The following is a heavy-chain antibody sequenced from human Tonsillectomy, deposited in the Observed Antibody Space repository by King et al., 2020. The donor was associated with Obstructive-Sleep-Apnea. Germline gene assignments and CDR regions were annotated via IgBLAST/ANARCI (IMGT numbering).Heavy chain of an antibody. Sequence: QLQESGPGLVKPSETLSLTCTVSGYSISSGYYWGWIRQPPGKGLEWIGSIYHSGSTYYNPSLKSRVTISVDTSKNQFSLKLSSVTAADTAVYYCARVAVAGKFGYFQHWGQGTLVTVSS. CDR1: GYSISSGYY. CDR2: IYHSGST. CDR3: ARVAVAGKFGYFQH. J-gene: IGHJ1*01. D-gene: IGHD6-19*01. V-gene: IGHV4-38-2*02.